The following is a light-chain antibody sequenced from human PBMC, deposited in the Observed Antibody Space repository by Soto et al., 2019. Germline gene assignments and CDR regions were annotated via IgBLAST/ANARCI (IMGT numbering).Light chain of an antibody. Sequence: QAVLTQPPSVSGAPGQRVTISCSGSSSDIGAGDDVHWCQQLPGTAAKLLIYDDNKHPPRTPDRSSGAKAGTLTNLGITGFQTGDEADYYCASWDSSLSAYVFGTGTKVTVL. J-gene: IGLJ1*01. CDR2: DDN. CDR3: ASWDSSLSAYV. CDR1: SSDIGAGDD. V-gene: IGLV1-51*01.